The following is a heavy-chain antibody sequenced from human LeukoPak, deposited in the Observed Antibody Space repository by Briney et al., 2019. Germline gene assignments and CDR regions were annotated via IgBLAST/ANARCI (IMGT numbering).Heavy chain of an antibody. CDR1: GFAIKSPA. CDR2: ISSVGDG. J-gene: IGHJ4*02. CDR3: ANLYGEENKE. D-gene: IGHD4-17*01. Sequence: GGSLRLSCTASGFAIKSPAMSWVRQAPGKGLEWVSAISSVGDGLYAESVKGRFSISRDDSRNTVFLRLNRLRAEDTAVYFCANLYGEENKEWGQGTLVTVSS. V-gene: IGHV3-23*01.